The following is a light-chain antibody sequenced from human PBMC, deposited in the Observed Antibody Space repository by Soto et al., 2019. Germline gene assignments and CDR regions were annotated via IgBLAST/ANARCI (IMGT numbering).Light chain of an antibody. J-gene: IGKJ1*01. CDR2: DAS. V-gene: IGKV1-5*01. Sequence: DIQMTQSPSTLSASVGDTVTITCRASQNINIWLAWFQQKAGKAPRLLVYDASSLESGVPSRFSGSGSGTEFTLTINSLQPGDFATYFCQHYYNYPWTFGLGTKMEI. CDR3: QHYYNYPWT. CDR1: QNINIW.